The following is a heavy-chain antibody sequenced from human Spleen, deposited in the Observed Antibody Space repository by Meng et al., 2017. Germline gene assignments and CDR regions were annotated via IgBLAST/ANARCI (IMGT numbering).Heavy chain of an antibody. D-gene: IGHD1-1*01. CDR3: ARNGLLSGPPVGWFDP. Sequence: GESLKISCAVSGVTFSGSDIHWVRQASGKGLEWVGRIETKPNNYATSYGESLRGRFTISRDDSKNMAYLQMNSLRAEDTAVYYCARNGLLSGPPVGWFDPWGQGTLVTVSS. CDR1: GVTFSGSD. J-gene: IGHJ5*02. V-gene: IGHV3-73*01. CDR2: IETKPNNYAT.